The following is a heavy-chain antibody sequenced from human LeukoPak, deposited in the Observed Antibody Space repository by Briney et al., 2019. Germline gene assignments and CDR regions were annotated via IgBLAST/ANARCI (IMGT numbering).Heavy chain of an antibody. Sequence: LSETLSLTCTVSGASMNKYYWSWIRQPPGKGLEWIGYIHYGGNTNYSPSLKSRLTISVERSNNQFSLSLTSVTAADTAVYYCARRSDLWSGFRSDYYYMDVWGNGTTVIVSS. CDR2: IHYGGNT. CDR1: GASMNKYY. CDR3: ARRSDLWSGFRSDYYYMDV. J-gene: IGHJ6*03. V-gene: IGHV4-59*08. D-gene: IGHD3-3*01.